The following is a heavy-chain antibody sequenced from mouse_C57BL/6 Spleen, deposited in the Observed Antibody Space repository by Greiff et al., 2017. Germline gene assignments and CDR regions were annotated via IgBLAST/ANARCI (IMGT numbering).Heavy chain of an antibody. J-gene: IGHJ2*01. D-gene: IGHD1-1*01. CDR2: IDPSDSYT. Sequence: QVQLQQPGAELVMPGASVKLSCKASGYTFTSYWMHWVKQRPGQGLEWIGEIDPSDSYTNYNQKFKGKSTLTVDKSSSTAYMQLSSLTSEDSAVYYGATITTGGDFDYWGQGTTLTVSS. CDR1: GYTFTSYW. CDR3: ATITTGGDFDY. V-gene: IGHV1-69*01.